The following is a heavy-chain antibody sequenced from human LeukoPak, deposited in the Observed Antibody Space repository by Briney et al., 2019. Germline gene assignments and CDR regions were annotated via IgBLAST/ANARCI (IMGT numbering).Heavy chain of an antibody. CDR3: ARGLPATASY. D-gene: IGHD2-2*01. Sequence: SSETLSLTCTVSGGSISDYHWSWIRKPQGKGLKYIGYIYNSGRTFYNPSLKSRVTISADTSKNQFSLKLSSVTAADTAVYYCARGLPATASYWGQGTLVTVSS. CDR2: IYNSGRT. J-gene: IGHJ4*02. CDR1: GGSISDYH. V-gene: IGHV4-59*12.